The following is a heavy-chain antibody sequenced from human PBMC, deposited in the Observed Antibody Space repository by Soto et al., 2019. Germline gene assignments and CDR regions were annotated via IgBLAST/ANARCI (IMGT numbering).Heavy chain of an antibody. CDR3: ARVPAMYYYDSSGHAHFDY. Sequence: SETLSLTCAVYGGSFSGYYWSWIRQPPGKGPEWIGEINHSGSTNYNPSLKSRVTISVDTSKNQFSLKLSSVTAADTAVYYCARVPAMYYYDSSGHAHFDYWGQGTLVTVSS. D-gene: IGHD3-22*01. V-gene: IGHV4-34*01. CDR1: GGSFSGYY. CDR2: INHSGST. J-gene: IGHJ4*02.